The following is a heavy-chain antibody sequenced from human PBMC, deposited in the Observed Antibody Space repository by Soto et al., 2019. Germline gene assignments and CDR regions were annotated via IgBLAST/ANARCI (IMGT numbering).Heavy chain of an antibody. D-gene: IGHD6-13*01. CDR3: AVRIAAAGKGAFDI. V-gene: IGHV5-51*01. J-gene: IGHJ3*02. CDR2: IYPGDAGT. CDR1: GYSFTSYW. Sequence: GESLKISCKGSGYSFTSYWIGWVRQMPGKGLEWMGIIYPGDAGTSYSPSFQGQVTISADKSISTAYPRWSSLKASDTALYYCAVRIAAAGKGAFDIWGHGTMVTVSS.